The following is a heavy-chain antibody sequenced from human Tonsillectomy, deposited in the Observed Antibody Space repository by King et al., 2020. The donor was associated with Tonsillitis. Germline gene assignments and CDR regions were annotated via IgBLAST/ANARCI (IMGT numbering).Heavy chain of an antibody. D-gene: IGHD2-15*01. CDR3: AKDFSNIVAQTAIDY. Sequence: VQLVESGGGVVQPGGSLRLSCAASGFTFRSYGMHWVRQAPGKGLEWVAFVRNGGTNEKYAESVKGRFTISRDNSKNTLYLQMNSLRAEDTAVYYCAKDFSNIVAQTAIDYWGQGTLVTVSS. CDR2: VRNGGTNE. V-gene: IGHV3-30*02. J-gene: IGHJ4*02. CDR1: GFTFRSYG.